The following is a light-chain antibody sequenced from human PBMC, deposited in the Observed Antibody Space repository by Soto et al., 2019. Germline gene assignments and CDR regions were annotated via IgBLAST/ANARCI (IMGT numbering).Light chain of an antibody. V-gene: IGLV2-14*01. CDR3: SSYTSSSTYV. CDR2: EVS. Sequence: QSGGNQPASVSGSPGQSITISCTGTSSDVGGYNYVSLYQQHPGKAPKLMIYEVSNRPSGVSNRFSGSKSGNTASLTISGLQAEDEADYYCSSYTSSSTYVFGTGTKVTVL. CDR1: SSDVGGYNY. J-gene: IGLJ1*01.